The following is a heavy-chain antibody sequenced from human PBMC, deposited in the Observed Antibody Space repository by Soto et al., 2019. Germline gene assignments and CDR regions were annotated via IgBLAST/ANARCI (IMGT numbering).Heavy chain of an antibody. J-gene: IGHJ4*02. V-gene: IGHV1-46*01. CDR1: GYTFTSNY. CDR3: ARDRRHSSGLLDN. CDR2: ITPSGGVT. Sequence: QVQLVQSGAEVKMPGASVKLSCKASGYTFTSNYIHCVRKAPGRGLEWMGIITPSGGVTSHNYAQKFQGRGNMTLDTSTTTVYMELSRLRSEDTAVYYCARDRRHSSGLLDNWGQRALVTVYS. D-gene: IGHD3-22*01.